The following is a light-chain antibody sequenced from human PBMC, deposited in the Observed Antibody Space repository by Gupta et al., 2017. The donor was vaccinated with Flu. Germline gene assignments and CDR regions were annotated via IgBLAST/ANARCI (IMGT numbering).Light chain of an antibody. V-gene: IGKV3-11*01. Sequence: IVLTQSPATLSLSPGERATLSCRASQSVRRYLAWYQQNPGQAPRLLIYDASNRATGIPARFSGRGSGXDCTRTXSSIEPEDFAVYYCQQRSNGLTFGXGTKVEIK. CDR2: DAS. J-gene: IGKJ4*01. CDR1: QSVRRY. CDR3: QQRSNGLT.